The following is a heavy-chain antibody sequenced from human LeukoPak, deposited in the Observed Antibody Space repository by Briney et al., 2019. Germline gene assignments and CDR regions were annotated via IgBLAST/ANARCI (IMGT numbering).Heavy chain of an antibody. D-gene: IGHD6-19*01. CDR3: ARGVQWLVPYFDY. CDR2: IYYSGST. V-gene: IGHV4-61*01. CDR1: GGSVSSGSYY. Sequence: SETLSLTCTVSGGSVSSGSYYCSWIRQPPGKGLEWIGYIYYSGSTNYNPSLKSRVTISVDTSKNQFSLKLSSVTAADTAVYYCARGVQWLVPYFDYWGQGTLVTVSS. J-gene: IGHJ4*02.